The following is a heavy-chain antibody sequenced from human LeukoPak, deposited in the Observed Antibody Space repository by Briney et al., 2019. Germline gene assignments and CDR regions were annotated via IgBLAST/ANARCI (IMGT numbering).Heavy chain of an antibody. J-gene: IGHJ4*02. Sequence: GGSLRLSCAASGFTFSSNAMHWVRQAPGTGLEWVAVISYDGNNKYYADSVKGRFTISRDNSKNTLYLQMNSLRAEDTAVFYCARGSGSSAYYPVDYWGQRTLVTVSS. D-gene: IGHD3-22*01. CDR1: GFTFSSNA. CDR3: ARGSGSSAYYPVDY. CDR2: ISYDGNNK. V-gene: IGHV3-30-3*01.